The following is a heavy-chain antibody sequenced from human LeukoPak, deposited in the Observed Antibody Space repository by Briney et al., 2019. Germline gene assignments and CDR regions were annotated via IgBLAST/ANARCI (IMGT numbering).Heavy chain of an antibody. CDR2: IYYSGST. CDR1: DGSVSSASYY. Sequence: SETLSLTCTVSDGSVSSASYYWSWIRQPPGKGLEWIGYIYYSGSTNYNPSLESRVTISVDASKNQFSLKLSSVTAADTAVYYCARGLGGSSGCFGYWGQGTLVTVSS. CDR3: ARGLGGSSGCFGY. V-gene: IGHV4-61*01. D-gene: IGHD6-19*01. J-gene: IGHJ4*02.